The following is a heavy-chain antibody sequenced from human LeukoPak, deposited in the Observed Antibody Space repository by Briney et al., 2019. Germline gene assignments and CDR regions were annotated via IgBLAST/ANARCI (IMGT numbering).Heavy chain of an antibody. J-gene: IGHJ1*01. CDR1: GGSFSGYY. V-gene: IGHV4-34*01. Sequence: PSETLSLTCAVYGGSFSGYYWSWIRQPLGKGLEWIGEINHSGSTNYNPSLKSRVTISVDTSKNQFSLKLSPVTTADTAVYYCARGRSLEHWGQGTLVTVSS. CDR2: INHSGST. CDR3: ARGRSLEH.